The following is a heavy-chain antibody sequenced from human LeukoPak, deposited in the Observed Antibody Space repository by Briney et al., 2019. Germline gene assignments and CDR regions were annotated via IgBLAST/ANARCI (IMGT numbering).Heavy chain of an antibody. CDR2: ISGSGGST. CDR3: AKDGTTTVTFDY. CDR1: GFTFSSYA. Sequence: GGSLRLSCAASGFTFSSYAMSWVRQAPGKGLEWVSVISGSGGSTYYRDSVKGRFTISRDNSKNTLYLQMNSLTAGDTAVYFCAKDGTTTVTFDYWGQGALVTVSS. J-gene: IGHJ4*02. D-gene: IGHD4-11*01. V-gene: IGHV3-23*01.